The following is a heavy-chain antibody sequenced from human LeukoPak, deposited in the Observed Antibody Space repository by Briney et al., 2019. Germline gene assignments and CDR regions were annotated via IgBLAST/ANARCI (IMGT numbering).Heavy chain of an antibody. CDR3: AKVPYDFDY. Sequence: GGSLRLTCTASGFTISSDWVHWIRQAPGRGLVWVSRINTDGSGTSYADSVKGRFTISRDNAKNTLYLQMNSLRAEASAVYYCAKVPYDFDYWGQGTLVTVSS. D-gene: IGHD4-17*01. J-gene: IGHJ4*02. V-gene: IGHV3-74*01. CDR2: INTDGSGT. CDR1: GFTISSDW.